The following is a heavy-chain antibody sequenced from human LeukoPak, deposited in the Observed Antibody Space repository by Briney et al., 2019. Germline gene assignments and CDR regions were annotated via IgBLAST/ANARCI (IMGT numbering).Heavy chain of an antibody. CDR1: GYTLTELS. D-gene: IGHD3-3*01. CDR3: ATGFWSGYPRKSYYFDY. V-gene: IGHV1-24*01. J-gene: IGHJ4*02. Sequence: GASVKVSCKVSGYTLTELSMHWVRQAPGKGLEWMGGFDPEDGETIYAQKFQGRVTMTEDTSTDTAYMELSSLRSEDTAVYYCATGFWSGYPRKSYYFDYWGQGTLVTVSS. CDR2: FDPEDGET.